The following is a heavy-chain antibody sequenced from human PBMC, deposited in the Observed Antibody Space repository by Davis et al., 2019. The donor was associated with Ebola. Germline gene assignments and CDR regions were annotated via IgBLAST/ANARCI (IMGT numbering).Heavy chain of an antibody. V-gene: IGHV3-33*08. CDR3: ARDGRSRDGYNYGYLDY. CDR1: GFPFSNYA. J-gene: IGHJ4*02. Sequence: PGGSLRLSCAASGFPFSNYAMHWVRQAPGKGLEWVSVIWNDGSKKLYTESVEGRFTISRDNSKNTLFLQMNSLRVEDTAVYYCARDGRSRDGYNYGYLDYWGQGSLVTVSS. CDR2: IWNDGSKK. D-gene: IGHD5-24*01.